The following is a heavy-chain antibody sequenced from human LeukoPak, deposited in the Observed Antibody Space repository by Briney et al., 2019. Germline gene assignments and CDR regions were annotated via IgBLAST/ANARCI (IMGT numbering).Heavy chain of an antibody. CDR3: ASCSNTNCHRL. D-gene: IGHD2-2*01. V-gene: IGHV3-21*01. CDR2: ITSSSGYV. J-gene: IGHJ4*02. Sequence: GGSLRLSCAASGFTISSYDMNWVRQAPGKGLEWVSSITSSSGYVYYADSVRGRFTISRDNSRNSLALQMDSLRAEDTAVYYCASCSNTNCHRLWGQGTLVTVSS. CDR1: GFTISSYD.